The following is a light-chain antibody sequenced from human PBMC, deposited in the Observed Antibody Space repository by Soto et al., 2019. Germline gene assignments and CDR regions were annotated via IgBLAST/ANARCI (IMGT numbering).Light chain of an antibody. Sequence: DMQLTQSPSSLSASVGDRVTLTCLASQGITNHLAWYQQKPGKVPKLLIYAASTLQSGVPSRFSGSGSGTDFTLTISSLQPEDVATYYCQKYNSAPLTFGGGTKVDIK. CDR3: QKYNSAPLT. CDR1: QGITNH. J-gene: IGKJ4*01. CDR2: AAS. V-gene: IGKV1-27*01.